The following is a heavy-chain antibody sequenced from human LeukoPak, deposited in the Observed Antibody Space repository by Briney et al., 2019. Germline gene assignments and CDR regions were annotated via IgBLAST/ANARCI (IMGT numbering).Heavy chain of an antibody. CDR2: IYYSGST. D-gene: IGHD3-22*01. CDR1: GGSISRYY. CDR3: ARHYDSSGYYFDY. Sequence: SETLSLTCTVSGGSISRYYWSWIRQPPGKGLEWIGYIYYSGSTNYNPSLQSRVTMSVDTSKNQFSLKLSSVTAADTAVYFCARHYDSSGYYFDYWGQGTLVTVSS. V-gene: IGHV4-59*01. J-gene: IGHJ4*02.